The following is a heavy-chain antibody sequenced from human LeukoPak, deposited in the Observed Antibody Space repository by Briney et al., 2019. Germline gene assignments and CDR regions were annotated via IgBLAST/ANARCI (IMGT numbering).Heavy chain of an antibody. V-gene: IGHV4-34*01. J-gene: IGHJ6*03. Sequence: PSETLSLTCAVYGGSFSGYYWSWIRQPPGKGLEWIGEINHSGSTNYNPSLMSRVTISVDTSKNQFSLKLSSVTAADTAVYYCARVVVGATFYYYYYMDVWGKGTTVTVSS. CDR1: GGSFSGYY. D-gene: IGHD1-26*01. CDR2: INHSGST. CDR3: ARVVVGATFYYYYYMDV.